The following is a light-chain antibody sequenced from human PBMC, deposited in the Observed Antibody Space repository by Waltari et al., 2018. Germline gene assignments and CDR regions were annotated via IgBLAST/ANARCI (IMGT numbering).Light chain of an antibody. Sequence: QSVLTQPPSMSGAPGQKVTIPCTGGSSNFGANYDVHWYQQFPGTAPNPLIFGNTNRPSGVPGRFSGSRSGTSGSLAIAGLQSEDEAVYYCQSFDSSLSASVFGGGTKLTVL. CDR2: GNT. CDR1: SSNFGANYD. V-gene: IGLV1-40*01. J-gene: IGLJ3*02. CDR3: QSFDSSLSASV.